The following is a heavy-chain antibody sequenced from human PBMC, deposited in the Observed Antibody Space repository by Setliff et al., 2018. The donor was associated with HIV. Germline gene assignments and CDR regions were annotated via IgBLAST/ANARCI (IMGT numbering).Heavy chain of an antibody. CDR3: ARLAPPDDYGDLGGIDH. D-gene: IGHD4-17*01. CDR2: ISTSSRYI. V-gene: IGHV3-21*01. J-gene: IGHJ4*02. Sequence: GSLRLSCAASGFTFSDYTISWVRQAPGKGPECVSSISTSSRYIYYQDSVKGRFTISRDNAKNSVYLQMNSLRAEDTAVYYCARLAPPDDYGDLGGIDHWGQGTLVTVSS. CDR1: GFTFSDYT.